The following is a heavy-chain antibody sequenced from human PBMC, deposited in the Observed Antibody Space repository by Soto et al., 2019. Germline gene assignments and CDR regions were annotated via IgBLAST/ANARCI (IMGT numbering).Heavy chain of an antibody. CDR1: GGTFSSYT. J-gene: IGHJ4*02. Sequence: QVQLVQSGAEVKKPGSSVKVSCKASGGTFSSYTISWVRQAPGQGLEWMGRIIPILGIANYAQKFQGRVTITADKSTSTGYMERSSLRSEDTAVYYCAREEYSSGSVPISDYWGQGTLVTVSS. CDR3: AREEYSSGSVPISDY. V-gene: IGHV1-69*08. CDR2: IIPILGIA. D-gene: IGHD6-19*01.